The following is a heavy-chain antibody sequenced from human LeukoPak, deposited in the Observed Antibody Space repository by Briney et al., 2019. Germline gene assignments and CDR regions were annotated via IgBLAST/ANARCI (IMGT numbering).Heavy chain of an antibody. V-gene: IGHV4-39*01. D-gene: IGHD6-13*01. Sequence: PSETLSLTCAVYGGSFSGYYWGWIRQPPGKGLEWIGSIYYSGSTYYNPSLKSRVTISVDTSKNQFSLKLSSVTAADTAVYYCARHKYSSCWYDKGVYFDYWGRGTLVTVSS. CDR1: GGSFSGYY. CDR3: ARHKYSSCWYDKGVYFDY. CDR2: IYYSGST. J-gene: IGHJ4*02.